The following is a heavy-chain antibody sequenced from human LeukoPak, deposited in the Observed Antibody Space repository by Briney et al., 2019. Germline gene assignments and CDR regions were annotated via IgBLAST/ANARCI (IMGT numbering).Heavy chain of an antibody. Sequence: GGSLRLSCAASGFTFNSYAMSWVREAPGKGLEWVSAISGSGGSTYYADSVKGRFTISRDNSKNTLYLQMNSLRAEDTAVYYCAIDWGYRGTDMGAIDYWGQGTLVTVSS. V-gene: IGHV3-23*01. CDR1: GFTFNSYA. D-gene: IGHD5-18*01. J-gene: IGHJ4*02. CDR2: ISGSGGST. CDR3: AIDWGYRGTDMGAIDY.